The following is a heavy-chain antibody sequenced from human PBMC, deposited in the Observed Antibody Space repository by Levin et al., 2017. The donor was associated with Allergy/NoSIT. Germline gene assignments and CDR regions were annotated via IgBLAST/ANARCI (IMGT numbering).Heavy chain of an antibody. CDR2: IYTSGST. V-gene: IGHV4-4*07. Sequence: GSLRLSCTVSGGSISSYYWSWIRQPAGKGLEWIGRIYTSGSTNYNPSLKSRVTMSVDTSKNQFSLKLSSVTAADTAVYYCARGPPSSGWYERGNYFDYWGQGTLVTVSS. D-gene: IGHD6-19*01. CDR3: ARGPPSSGWYERGNYFDY. CDR1: GGSISSYY. J-gene: IGHJ4*02.